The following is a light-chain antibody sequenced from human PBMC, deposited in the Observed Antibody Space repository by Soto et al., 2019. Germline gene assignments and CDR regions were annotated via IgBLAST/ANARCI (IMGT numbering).Light chain of an antibody. CDR1: QTISTW. V-gene: IGKV1-5*01. CDR2: DAS. J-gene: IGKJ1*01. CDR3: QQYTNTNNPWM. Sequence: DVQMTQSPSYLSASVGDRVTITCRACQTISTWMAWYQQKPGKAPXXLVYDASTLQSGVASRFSGSGSGTEFTLIISGLQPDDSATYYCQQYTNTNNPWMFGQGTKVDIK.